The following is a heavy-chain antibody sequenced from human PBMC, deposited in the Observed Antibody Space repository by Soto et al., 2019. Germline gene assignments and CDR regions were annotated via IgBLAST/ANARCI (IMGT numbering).Heavy chain of an antibody. CDR3: ARSVEGHFDY. Sequence: VQLVESGGGLVQPGGSLRLSCAASGFTFSVYSMNWIRQAPGKGLQWVSYMTSDMKTINYADSVKGRFTISRDNAKNLVYLQMTSLRDEDTAVYYCARSVEGHFDYWGQGALVTVSS. J-gene: IGHJ4*02. D-gene: IGHD6-19*01. CDR2: MTSDMKTI. CDR1: GFTFSVYS. V-gene: IGHV3-48*02.